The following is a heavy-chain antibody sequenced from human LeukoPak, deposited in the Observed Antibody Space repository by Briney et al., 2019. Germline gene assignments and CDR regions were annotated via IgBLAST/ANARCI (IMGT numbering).Heavy chain of an antibody. D-gene: IGHD2-15*01. J-gene: IGHJ4*02. CDR2: IKTETDGGTT. CDR1: GFSFSNAW. Sequence: GGSLRLSCAASGFSFSNAWMIWVRQAPGEGLEWVGRIKTETDGGTTDYAAPVKGRFTISRDDSKNTLYLQMNSLKTEDIAVYYCTNVLLPVQFDYWGQGTMVTVSS. CDR3: TNVLLPVQFDY. V-gene: IGHV3-15*01.